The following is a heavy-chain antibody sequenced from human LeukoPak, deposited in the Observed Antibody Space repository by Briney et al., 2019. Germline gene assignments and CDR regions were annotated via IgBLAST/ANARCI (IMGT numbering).Heavy chain of an antibody. J-gene: IGHJ4*02. CDR1: GFTFSSYG. CDR2: ISSSSSYI. D-gene: IGHD6-6*01. V-gene: IGHV3-21*01. Sequence: GGSLRLSCAASGFTFSSYGMSWVRQAPGKGLEWVSSISSSSSYIYYADSVKGRFTISRDNAKNSLYLQMNSLRAEDTAVYYCARVRYSSSSFDYWGQGTLVTVSS. CDR3: ARVRYSSSSFDY.